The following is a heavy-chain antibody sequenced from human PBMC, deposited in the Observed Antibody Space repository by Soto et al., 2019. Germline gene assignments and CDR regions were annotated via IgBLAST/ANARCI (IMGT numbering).Heavy chain of an antibody. CDR1: GGSISSYY. CDR3: ARHRQQQLVHYYYYYYMDV. V-gene: IGHV4-59*08. D-gene: IGHD6-13*01. J-gene: IGHJ6*03. Sequence: SETLSLTCTVSGGSISSYYWSWIRQPPGKGLEWIGYIYYSGSTNYNPSLKSRVTISVDTSKNQFSLKLSSVTAADTAVYYCARHRQQQLVHYYYYYYMDVWGKGTTVTVSS. CDR2: IYYSGST.